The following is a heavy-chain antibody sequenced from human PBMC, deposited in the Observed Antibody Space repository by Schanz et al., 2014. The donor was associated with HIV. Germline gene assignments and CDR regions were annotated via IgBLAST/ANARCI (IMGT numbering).Heavy chain of an antibody. CDR1: GGTIRNLG. CDR2: ITIMLGKT. CDR3: ASGRRSGIGWRMDV. Sequence: QVQLVQSGAEVKKSGSSVKVSCKASGGTIRNLGITWVRQAPGQGLEWMGVITIMLGKTNYAQKFQGRVSRTADQSTSTAYMEVSSLRSDDTAVYYCASGRRSGIGWRMDVWGQGTTVSVSS. J-gene: IGHJ6*02. V-gene: IGHV1-69*01. D-gene: IGHD6-19*01.